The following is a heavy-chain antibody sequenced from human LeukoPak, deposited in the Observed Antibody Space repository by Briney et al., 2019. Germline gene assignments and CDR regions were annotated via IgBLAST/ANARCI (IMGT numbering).Heavy chain of an antibody. D-gene: IGHD3-9*01. CDR1: GFTLSSYG. CDR2: IWSDGRDT. V-gene: IGHV3-33*01. Sequence: GGSLRLSCAASGFTLSSYGMHWVRQAPGMGLEWVAVIWSDGRDTYYADSVKGRFTISRDNSKNTVYLQMNSLRAADTAVYYCGRDGGDILTGYYDCWGQGTLVTVSS. J-gene: IGHJ4*02. CDR3: GRDGGDILTGYYDC.